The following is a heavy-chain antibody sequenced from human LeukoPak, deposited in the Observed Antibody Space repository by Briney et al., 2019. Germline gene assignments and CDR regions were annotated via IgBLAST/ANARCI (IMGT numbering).Heavy chain of an antibody. Sequence: HSGGSLRLSCAASGFTFSSYAMHWVRQAPGKGLEYVSAISSNGGSTYYANSVEGRFTISRDNSKNTLYLQMGSLRAEDMAVYYCARGEAYSYDSYGEFDYWGQGTLVTVSS. CDR2: ISSNGGST. J-gene: IGHJ4*02. CDR3: ARGEAYSYDSYGEFDY. D-gene: IGHD5-18*01. V-gene: IGHV3-64*01. CDR1: GFTFSSYA.